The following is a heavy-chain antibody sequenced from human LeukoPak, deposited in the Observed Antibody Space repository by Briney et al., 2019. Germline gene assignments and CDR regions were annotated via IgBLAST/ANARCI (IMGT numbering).Heavy chain of an antibody. D-gene: IGHD2-21*01. CDR2: INPSGGST. Sequence: GASVKVSCKASGFTXTSYYMHWVRQAPGQGLEWMGIINPSGGSTSYPQKFQGRVAMTRDTSTRTVYMELSSLRSEDTAVYYCACVVRGAFDIWGQGTLVTVSS. V-gene: IGHV1-46*03. CDR1: GFTXTSYY. J-gene: IGHJ3*02. CDR3: ACVVRGAFDI.